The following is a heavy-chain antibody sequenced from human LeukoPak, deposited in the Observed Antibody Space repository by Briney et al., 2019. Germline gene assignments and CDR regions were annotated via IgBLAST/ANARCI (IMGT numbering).Heavy chain of an antibody. CDR1: GYTLTELS. CDR2: FDPEDGET. J-gene: IGHJ5*02. D-gene: IGHD2-15*01. CDR3: ATGLPSWVGYCSGGSCPRNWFDP. V-gene: IGHV1-24*01. Sequence: ASVKVSCKVSGYTLTELSMHWVRQAPGKGLERMGGFDPEDGETIYAQKFQGRVTMTEDTSTDTAYMELSSLRSEDTAVYYCATGLPSWVGYCSGGSCPRNWFDPWGQGTLVTVSS.